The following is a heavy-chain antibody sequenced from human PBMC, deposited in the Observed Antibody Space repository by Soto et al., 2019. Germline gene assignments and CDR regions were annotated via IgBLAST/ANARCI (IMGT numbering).Heavy chain of an antibody. CDR3: ARDIGTSGHYLLDY. J-gene: IGHJ4*02. V-gene: IGHV3-33*01. CDR2: IWDDGSQR. CDR1: GFTFRSYG. D-gene: IGHD3-22*01. Sequence: QVQLVESGGGVVQPGTSLRLSCAASGFTFRSYGMHWVRQAPGKGLGWVAVIWDDGSQRYYADSVEGRFSISRDDSKNTLYLQMNSLRADDTAVYYCARDIGTSGHYLLDYWGQGTLVAVSS.